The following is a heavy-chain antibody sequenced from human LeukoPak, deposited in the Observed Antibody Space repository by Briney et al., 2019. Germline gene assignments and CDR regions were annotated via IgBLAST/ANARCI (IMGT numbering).Heavy chain of an antibody. CDR3: ARPRIAVAGTVYFQH. D-gene: IGHD6-19*01. V-gene: IGHV4-34*01. J-gene: IGHJ1*01. CDR1: GGSCSGYY. CDR2: INHSGST. Sequence: SETLSLTCAVYGGSCSGYYWSWIRQPPGKGLEWIGEINHSGSTNYNPSLKSRVTISVDTSKNQFSLKLSSVTAADTAVYYCARPRIAVAGTVYFQHWGQGTLVTVSS.